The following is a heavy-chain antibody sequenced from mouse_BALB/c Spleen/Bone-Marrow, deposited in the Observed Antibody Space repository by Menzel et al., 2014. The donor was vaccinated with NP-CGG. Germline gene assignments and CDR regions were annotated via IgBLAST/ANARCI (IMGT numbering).Heavy chain of an antibody. J-gene: IGHJ3*01. Sequence: VQLVESGPGLVAPSQSLSITCTVSGFSLTSYGVHWVRQPPGKGLEWLGVIWAGGSTNYNSALMSRLSISKDNSKSQVFSKMNSLQTDDTAMYYCASMITTAWFAYWGQGTLVTVSA. CDR2: IWAGGST. V-gene: IGHV2-9*02. CDR1: GFSLTSYG. D-gene: IGHD2-4*01. CDR3: ASMITTAWFAY.